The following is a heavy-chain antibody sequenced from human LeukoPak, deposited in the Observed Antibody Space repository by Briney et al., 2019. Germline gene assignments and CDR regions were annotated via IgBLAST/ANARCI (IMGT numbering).Heavy chain of an antibody. CDR3: ARNIAAALDAFDI. Sequence: GASVKVSCKASGYTFTSYDINWVRQATGQGLEWMGWMNPNSGNTGYAQKFQGRVIMTRNTSISTAYMELSSLRSEDTAVYYCARNIAAALDAFDIWGQGTMVTVSS. V-gene: IGHV1-8*01. J-gene: IGHJ3*02. D-gene: IGHD6-13*01. CDR1: GYTFTSYD. CDR2: MNPNSGNT.